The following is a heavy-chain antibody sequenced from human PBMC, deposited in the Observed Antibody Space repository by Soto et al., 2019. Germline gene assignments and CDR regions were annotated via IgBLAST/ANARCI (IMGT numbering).Heavy chain of an antibody. CDR3: TTWRREKSCTSVSCYGDCAY. CDR2: IKSWTDGGRV. V-gene: IGHV3-15*02. CDR1: GFTFNSAW. D-gene: IGHD2-2*01. J-gene: IGHJ4*02. Sequence: EVPLVESGGALVKPGESLTLSCAASGFTFNSAWMTWVRQAPGKGLEWVGRIKSWTDGGRVDTAAPVKGSFTISRDDSKNTCYLQMNSLKSEDTAVDYCTTWRREKSCTSVSCYGDCAYWGQGTLVTVSS.